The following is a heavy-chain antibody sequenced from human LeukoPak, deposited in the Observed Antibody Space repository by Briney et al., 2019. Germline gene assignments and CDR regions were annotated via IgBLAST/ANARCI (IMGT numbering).Heavy chain of an antibody. V-gene: IGHV3-72*01. CDR1: GFTFSDHY. Sequence: GGSLRLSCAASGFTFSDHYMDWVRQAPGKGLEWVGRTRDRAASYSTEYATSVKGRFTVSRDDSKNSLYLQMNSLRTDDTAVYYCTRAGDDYVWEDFDYWGQGTLVTVSS. J-gene: IGHJ4*02. CDR2: TRDRAASYST. D-gene: IGHD3-16*01. CDR3: TRAGDDYVWEDFDY.